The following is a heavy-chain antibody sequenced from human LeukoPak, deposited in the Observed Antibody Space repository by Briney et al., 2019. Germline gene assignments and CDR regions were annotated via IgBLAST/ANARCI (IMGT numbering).Heavy chain of an antibody. Sequence: PGGSLRLSCAASGFTFIGHSMNWVRQAPGKGLEWVSSITSSGSTIYSADSARGRFTISRDNAKNSLYLQMNGLRAEDTAVYYCARGGYTVRGVLITPHFDSWGQGTLVTVSS. D-gene: IGHD3-10*01. CDR3: ARGGYTVRGVLITPHFDS. V-gene: IGHV3-48*01. J-gene: IGHJ4*02. CDR2: ITSSGSTI. CDR1: GFTFIGHS.